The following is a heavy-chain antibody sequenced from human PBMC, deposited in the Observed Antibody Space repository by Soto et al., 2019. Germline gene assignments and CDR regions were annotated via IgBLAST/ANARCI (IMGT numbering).Heavy chain of an antibody. CDR2: ISSSGSTI. V-gene: IGHV3-48*01. Sequence: EVQLVESGGGLVQPGGSLRLSCVASGFTFSTYSMNWVRQAPGKGLEWISYISSSGSTIYYADSVKGRFTVSRDNAQNSLYLQMNSLRAEDPAVYYCRVQPSWFDPWGQGTLVTVSS. CDR1: GFTFSTYS. D-gene: IGHD3-10*01. CDR3: RVQPSWFDP. J-gene: IGHJ5*02.